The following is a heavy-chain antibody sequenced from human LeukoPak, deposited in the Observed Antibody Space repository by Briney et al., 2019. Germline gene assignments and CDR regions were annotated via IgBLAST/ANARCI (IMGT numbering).Heavy chain of an antibody. Sequence: SETLSLTCTVSGGSISSGSYYWTWTRQPAGKGLEWIVRIYTTGSTNYNPSLKSRVTIPMDTSKNQFSLILSSVTAADTAVYYCARVNYSDSSGRPFDSWGQGTLVTVSS. V-gene: IGHV4-61*02. D-gene: IGHD3-22*01. CDR3: ARVNYSDSSGRPFDS. CDR1: GGSISSGSYY. CDR2: IYTTGST. J-gene: IGHJ4*02.